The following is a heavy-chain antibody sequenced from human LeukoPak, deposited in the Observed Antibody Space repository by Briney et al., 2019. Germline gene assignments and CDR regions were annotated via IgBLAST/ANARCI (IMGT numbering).Heavy chain of an antibody. D-gene: IGHD2-2*01. CDR2: INPNSGGT. V-gene: IGHV1-2*02. J-gene: IGHJ5*02. CDR3: AIAPYCSSTSCPNWFDP. Sequence: ASVKVSCKASGYTFTGYHMHWVRQAPGQGLEWMGWINPNSGGTNYAQKFQGRVTMTRDTSISTAYMELSRLRSDDTAVYYCAIAPYCSSTSCPNWFDPWGQGTLVTVSS. CDR1: GYTFTGYH.